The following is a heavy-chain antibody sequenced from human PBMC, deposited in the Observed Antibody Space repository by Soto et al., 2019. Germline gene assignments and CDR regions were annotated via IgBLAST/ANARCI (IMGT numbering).Heavy chain of an antibody. CDR2: IDWDDDK. Sequence: ESGPTLVNPTQTLTLTCTFSGFSLSTSGMRVSWIRQPPGKALEWLARIDWDDDKFYSTSLKTRLTISKDTSKNQVVLTMTNMDPVDTATYYCAKGPLRSIPQLFDYWGQGTLVTVSS. CDR3: AKGPLRSIPQLFDY. D-gene: IGHD2-2*01. J-gene: IGHJ4*02. V-gene: IGHV2-70*04. CDR1: GFSLSTSGMR.